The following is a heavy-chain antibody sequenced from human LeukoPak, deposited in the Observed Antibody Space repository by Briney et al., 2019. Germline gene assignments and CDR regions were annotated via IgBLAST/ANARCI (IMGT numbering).Heavy chain of an antibody. CDR1: GGSISSGGYY. J-gene: IGHJ4*02. D-gene: IGHD3-10*01. CDR3: ARGTMVRGVKIQYYFDY. V-gene: IGHV4-30-2*01. Sequence: PSQTLSLTCTVSGGSISSGGYYWSWIRQPPGKGLEWIGYIYHSGSTYYNPSLKSRVTISVDWSKNQFSLKLSSVTAADTAVYYCARGTMVRGVKIQYYFDYWGQGTLVTVSS. CDR2: IYHSGST.